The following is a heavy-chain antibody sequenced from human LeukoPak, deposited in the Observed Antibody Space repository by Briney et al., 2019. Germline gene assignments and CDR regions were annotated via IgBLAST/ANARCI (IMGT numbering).Heavy chain of an antibody. V-gene: IGHV4-61*02. J-gene: IGHJ4*02. CDR3: AGGWYPLLQNDC. Sequence: SETLSLTCTVSGGSISSGSYYWSWIRQPAGKGLEWIGRIYTSGSTNYNPSLKSRVTISVDTSKNQFSLKLSSVTAADTAVYYCAGGWYPLLQNDCWGQGTLVTVSS. CDR1: GGSISSGSYY. D-gene: IGHD1-14*01. CDR2: IYTSGST.